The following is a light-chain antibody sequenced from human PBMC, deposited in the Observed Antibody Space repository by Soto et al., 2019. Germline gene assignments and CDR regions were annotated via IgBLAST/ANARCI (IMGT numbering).Light chain of an antibody. V-gene: IGLV1-44*01. Sequence: QSALTQPPSASGTPGQRVTISCSGRSSNIGSSTVHWFQQLLGTAPKLLIHRSDQRPSGVPDRFSGSKSGTSASLAISGLQSEDEADYYCAAWDAALNGHVFGTGTKVTVL. CDR1: SSNIGSST. CDR3: AAWDAALNGHV. CDR2: RSD. J-gene: IGLJ1*01.